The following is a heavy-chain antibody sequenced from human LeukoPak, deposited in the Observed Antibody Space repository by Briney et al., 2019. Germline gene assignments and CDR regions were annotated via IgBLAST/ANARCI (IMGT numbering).Heavy chain of an antibody. D-gene: IGHD6-13*01. CDR2: IGTVGDT. V-gene: IGHV3-13*01. CDR1: EFTFSNSD. CDR3: AREMGDKYSSSWALDL. J-gene: IGHJ2*01. Sequence: GGSLRLSCAASEFTFSNSDMHWVRQAAGKGLEWVSAIGTVGDTYYPGSVKGRFTISRENAKNSLYLQMNSLRAGDTAAYYCAREMGDKYSSSWALDLWGRGTLVTVSS.